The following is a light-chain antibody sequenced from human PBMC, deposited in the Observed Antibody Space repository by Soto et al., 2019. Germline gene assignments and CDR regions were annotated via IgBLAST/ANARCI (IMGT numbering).Light chain of an antibody. Sequence: QSALTQPPSVSGAPGQRVAISCTGSSSNIGAEYDVHWYQQLPGTAPKRLIYGDNNRPSGVPDRFSGSKSGTSASLAITGLQHEDEADYYCQSYDSSMTTFVFGTGTKVTVL. CDR1: SSNIGAEYD. V-gene: IGLV1-40*01. CDR3: QSYDSSMTTFV. CDR2: GDN. J-gene: IGLJ1*01.